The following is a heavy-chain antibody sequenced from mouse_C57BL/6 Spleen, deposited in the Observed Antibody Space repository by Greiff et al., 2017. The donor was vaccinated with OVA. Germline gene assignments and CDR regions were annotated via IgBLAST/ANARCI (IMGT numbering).Heavy chain of an antibody. D-gene: IGHD2-1*01. CDR2: INPNNGGT. Sequence: VHVKQSGPELVKPGASVKIPCKASGYTFTDYNMDWVKQSHGKSLEWIGDINPNNGGTIYNQKFKGKATLTVDKSSSTAYMELRSLTSEDTAVYYCARWHSIYYGFGYFDVWGTGTTVTVSS. CDR3: ARWHSIYYGFGYFDV. J-gene: IGHJ1*03. CDR1: GYTFTDYN. V-gene: IGHV1-18*01.